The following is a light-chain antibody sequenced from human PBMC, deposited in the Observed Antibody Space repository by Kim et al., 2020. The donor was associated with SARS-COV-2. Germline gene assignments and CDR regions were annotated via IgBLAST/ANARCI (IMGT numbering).Light chain of an antibody. Sequence: ALGQTVRITCQGDSRITYYASWYKQRPGQAPVLVMYGENSRPSGIPDRFSGSNSGSTASLTIVGTQAEDEGDYYCTSPDSIGDPLVFGGGAQLTVL. J-gene: IGLJ3*02. CDR3: TSPDSIGDPLV. V-gene: IGLV3-19*01. CDR2: GEN. CDR1: SRITYY.